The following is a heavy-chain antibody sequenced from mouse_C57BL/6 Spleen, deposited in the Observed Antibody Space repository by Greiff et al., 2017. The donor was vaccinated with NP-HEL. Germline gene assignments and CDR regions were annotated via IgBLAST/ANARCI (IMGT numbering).Heavy chain of an antibody. CDR2: ISSGSSTI. CDR3: ARGEIRAWFAY. J-gene: IGHJ3*01. V-gene: IGHV5-17*01. CDR1: GFTFSDYG. Sequence: EVKVVESGGGLVKPGGSLKLSCAASGFTFSDYGMHWVRQAPEKGLEWVAYISSGSSTIYYADTVKGRFTISRDNAKNTLFLQMTSLRSEDTAMYYCARGEIRAWFAYWGQGTLVTVSA.